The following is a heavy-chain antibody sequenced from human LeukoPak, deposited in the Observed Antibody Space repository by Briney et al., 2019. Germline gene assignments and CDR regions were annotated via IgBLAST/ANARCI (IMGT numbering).Heavy chain of an antibody. CDR2: INPNSGGT. CDR3: ATTPYYYDSSGYYLR. CDR1: GYTFTGYY. J-gene: IGHJ4*02. V-gene: IGHV1-2*02. Sequence: EASVKVSCKATGYTFTGYYMHWVRQAHGQGLEWMGWINPNSGGTNYAQKFQGRVTMTRDTSISTAYMELSRLRSDDTAVYYCATTPYYYDSSGYYLRWGQGTLVTVSS. D-gene: IGHD3-22*01.